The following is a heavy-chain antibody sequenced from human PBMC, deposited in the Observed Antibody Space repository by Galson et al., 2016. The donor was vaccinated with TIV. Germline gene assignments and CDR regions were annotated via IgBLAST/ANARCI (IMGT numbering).Heavy chain of an antibody. Sequence: SLRLSCAASGFIFNNYAIHWVRQPPGKGLEWVALIWYDGSRKTYVDSVKGRFTIPRDDSKNTAFLQMNNLRVEDTAVYYCARGPYLSGSYQNWYFDLWGRGTLVIGSS. CDR2: IWYDGSRK. V-gene: IGHV3-33*01. D-gene: IGHD1-26*01. CDR3: ARGPYLSGSYQNWYFDL. J-gene: IGHJ2*01. CDR1: GFIFNNYA.